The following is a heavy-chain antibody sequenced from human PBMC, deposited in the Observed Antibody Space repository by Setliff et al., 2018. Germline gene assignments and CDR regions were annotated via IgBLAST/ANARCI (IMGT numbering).Heavy chain of an antibody. D-gene: IGHD2-8*01. CDR2: INPGGGSA. CDR1: GYIFTNYV. Sequence: ASVKVSCKASGYIFTNYVIQWVRQAPGQGLEWMGTINPGGGSASIVDQFQGRVTMTTDTSTTTAYMELGGLTSGDTAIYYCARLVRYCSTTTCQRASGDEYLGQGTLVTVSS. V-gene: IGHV1-46*01. J-gene: IGHJ4*02. CDR3: ARLVRYCSTTTCQRASGDEY.